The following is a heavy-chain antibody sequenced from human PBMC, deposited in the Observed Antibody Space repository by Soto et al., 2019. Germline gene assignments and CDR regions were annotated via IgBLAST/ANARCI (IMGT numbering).Heavy chain of an antibody. CDR3: ARGHYPSGNNWNYFDY. V-gene: IGHV4-59*08. D-gene: IGHD1-1*01. Sequence: PSETLSLTCTVSGGSISNYYWSWIRQPPGKGLEWIGYIHYSGNTKYNPSLKSRVTISADTSKNQFSLKLSSVTAADTAVYYCARGHYPSGNNWNYFDYWGRGALVTVSS. CDR1: GGSISNYY. CDR2: IHYSGNT. J-gene: IGHJ4*02.